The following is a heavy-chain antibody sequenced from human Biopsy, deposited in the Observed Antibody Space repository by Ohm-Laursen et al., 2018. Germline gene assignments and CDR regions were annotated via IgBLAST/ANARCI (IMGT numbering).Heavy chain of an antibody. D-gene: IGHD2-8*01. Sequence: SLRLSCAASGFTFSGFSMNWVRQAPGKGLEWVSSLSASGNHIYYTDSVKGRFTVSRDNGKNSVYLQMNSLRVEDTAVYYCARDGEAKYCKHGVCPSDFWGQGTLVTVSS. J-gene: IGHJ4*02. CDR2: LSASGNHI. CDR3: ARDGEAKYCKHGVCPSDF. V-gene: IGHV3-21*01. CDR1: GFTFSGFS.